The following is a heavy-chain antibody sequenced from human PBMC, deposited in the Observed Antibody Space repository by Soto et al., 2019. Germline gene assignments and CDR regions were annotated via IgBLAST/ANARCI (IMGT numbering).Heavy chain of an antibody. CDR3: RRGGGYSSGWDRLYFDY. D-gene: IGHD6-25*01. CDR1: GFTFGDYV. V-gene: IGHV3-49*03. Sequence: GGSLRLSCTASGFTFGDYVMSWFRQAPGKGLEWVGFIRSKAYGGTTEYAASVKGRFTISRDDSKSIAYLQMNSLKTGDTPVYYGRRGGGYSSGWDRLYFDYWGQGTLVTVSS. J-gene: IGHJ4*02. CDR2: IRSKAYGGTT.